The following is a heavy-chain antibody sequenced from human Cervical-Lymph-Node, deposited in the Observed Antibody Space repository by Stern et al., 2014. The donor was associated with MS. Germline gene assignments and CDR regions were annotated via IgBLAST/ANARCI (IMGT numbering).Heavy chain of an antibody. Sequence: VQLVQSGAEVKKPGASVKVSCTTSGYSFSDYYIQWVRQAPGQGLEWMGWINPNSGGTKYAQKFQGRVAMTRDTSITSVYMELTSLRSDDTAVYYCARGGRLLCRRFTCYDDTNWFEPWGQGTLVTVSS. CDR2: INPNSGGT. CDR3: ARGGRLLCRRFTCYDDTNWFEP. V-gene: IGHV1-2*02. D-gene: IGHD2-15*01. J-gene: IGHJ5*02. CDR1: GYSFSDYY.